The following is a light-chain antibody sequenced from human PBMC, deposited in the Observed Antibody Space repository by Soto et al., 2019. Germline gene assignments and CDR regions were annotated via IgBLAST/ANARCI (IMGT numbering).Light chain of an antibody. V-gene: IGKV1-39*01. CDR1: QSISSY. CDR3: LQTDSPQFT. Sequence: DIQMTQSPSSLSASVGDRVTISCRASQSISSYVNWFQQKPGKVPKVLIYAASSLQSGVPSRFSGRVSGTDFTLAISSLQHEDLATYYWLQTDSPQFTFGPGTKVDIK. J-gene: IGKJ3*01. CDR2: AAS.